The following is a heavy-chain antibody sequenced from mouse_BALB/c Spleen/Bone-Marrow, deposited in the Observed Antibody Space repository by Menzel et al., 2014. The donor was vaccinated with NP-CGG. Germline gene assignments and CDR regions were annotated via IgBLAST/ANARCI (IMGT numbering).Heavy chain of an antibody. J-gene: IGHJ4*01. V-gene: IGHV3-8*02. CDR1: GDSITSGY. CDR3: ARAGYRYDVGYAMDY. CDR2: ISHSGST. D-gene: IGHD2-14*01. Sequence: EVQLQESGPSLVKPSQTLSLTCSVTGDSITSGYWNWIRKFPGNKLEYMGYISHSGSTYYNPSLKSRISITRDTSKNXYYLQLNSVTTEDTATYYCARAGYRYDVGYAMDYWGQGTSVTVSS.